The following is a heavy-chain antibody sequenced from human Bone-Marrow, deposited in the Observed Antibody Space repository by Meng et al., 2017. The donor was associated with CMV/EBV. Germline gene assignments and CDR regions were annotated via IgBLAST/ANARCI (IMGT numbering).Heavy chain of an antibody. CDR3: ARGDYFSPPAH. Sequence: ASVKVSCKASGYTFIGYDLHWVRQAPGQGLEWMGWINPKSGGTNYAQRFQGRVTMTRDTSINTVYMELRRLRSEDTAVYYCARGDYFSPPAHWGQGTLVTVSS. CDR1: GYTFIGYD. CDR2: INPKSGGT. D-gene: IGHD4/OR15-4a*01. V-gene: IGHV1-2*02. J-gene: IGHJ4*02.